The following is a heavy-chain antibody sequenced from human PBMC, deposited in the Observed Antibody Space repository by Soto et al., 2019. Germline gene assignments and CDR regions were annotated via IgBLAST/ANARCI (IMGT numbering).Heavy chain of an antibody. CDR1: GYSSSNYY. CDR3: ASVTTIWSN. J-gene: IGHJ4*02. CDR2: GNHNGETT. D-gene: IGHD2-21*02. Sequence: QVQVVQSGAEVKEPGASVKVSCKASGYSSSNYYTHWVRQAPGQGLEWMGIGNHNGETTNYAQRFQGRVALTSDTSTNTDYMDLSRLTSDDTAIYFCASVTTIWSNCGQGTLVTVSS. V-gene: IGHV1-46*01.